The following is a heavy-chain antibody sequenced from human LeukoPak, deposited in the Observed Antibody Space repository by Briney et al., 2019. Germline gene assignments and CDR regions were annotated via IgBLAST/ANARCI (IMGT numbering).Heavy chain of an antibody. V-gene: IGHV4-34*01. Sequence: SETLSLTCAVYGGSFSGYCWSWIRQTPGKGLEWVGEVNHTGSTKYNPSLKNRVTISVERSKNQFSLNLSSVTAADTAVYYCASATITFFGVVIALFDYWGQGTLVTVSS. J-gene: IGHJ4*02. D-gene: IGHD3-3*01. CDR3: ASATITFFGVVIALFDY. CDR2: VNHTGST. CDR1: GGSFSGYC.